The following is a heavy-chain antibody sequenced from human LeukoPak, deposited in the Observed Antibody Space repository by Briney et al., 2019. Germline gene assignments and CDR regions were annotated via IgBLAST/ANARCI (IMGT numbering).Heavy chain of an antibody. Sequence: PSQTLSLTCAVSGGSISSGGYSWSWIRQPPGKGPEWIGYIYHSGSTYYNPSLKSRVTISVDRSKNQFSLKLSSVTAADTAVYYCATIPLDTDAFDIWGQGTMVTVSS. CDR1: GGSISSGGYS. J-gene: IGHJ3*02. V-gene: IGHV4-30-2*01. D-gene: IGHD2-21*01. CDR3: ATIPLDTDAFDI. CDR2: IYHSGST.